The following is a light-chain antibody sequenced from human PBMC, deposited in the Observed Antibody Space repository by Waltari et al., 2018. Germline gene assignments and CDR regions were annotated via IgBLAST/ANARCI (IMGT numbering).Light chain of an antibody. CDR2: YDR. Sequence: SYVVTQPPSVSVAPGETATIPCGGGKIGTYSVPWYQQKAGQAPVLVIFYDRDRPSGIPDRFSGSNSGNTATLTISRVEAGDEARYYCHVWHPHVDPGVFGTGTEVTVL. CDR1: KIGTYS. V-gene: IGLV3-21*04. CDR3: HVWHPHVDPGV. J-gene: IGLJ1*01.